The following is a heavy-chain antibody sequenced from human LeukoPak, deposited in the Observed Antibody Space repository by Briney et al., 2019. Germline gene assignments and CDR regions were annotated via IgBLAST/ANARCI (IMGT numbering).Heavy chain of an antibody. V-gene: IGHV3-9*01. Sequence: GRTLRLSCAASGFTFDDYAMHWVRQAPGKGLERVSGISWNSGSIGYADSVKGRFTISRDNAKNFLYLQMNGLRAEDTALYYCAKGGGVAVAGNWFDPWGQGTLVTVSS. CDR3: AKGGGVAVAGNWFDP. CDR2: ISWNSGSI. J-gene: IGHJ5*02. D-gene: IGHD6-19*01. CDR1: GFTFDDYA.